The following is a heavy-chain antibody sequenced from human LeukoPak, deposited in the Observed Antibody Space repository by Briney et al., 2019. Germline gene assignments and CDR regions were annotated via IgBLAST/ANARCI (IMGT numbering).Heavy chain of an antibody. D-gene: IGHD3-22*01. J-gene: IGHJ5*02. Sequence: ASVKVSCKASGYTFTGYYMHWVRQAPGQRLEWMGWINPNSGGTNYAQKFQGRVTMTRDTSISTAYMELSRLRSDDTAVYYCARDGVCYDSSGYLFYWFDPWGQGTLVTVSS. CDR3: ARDGVCYDSSGYLFYWFDP. CDR1: GYTFTGYY. CDR2: INPNSGGT. V-gene: IGHV1-2*02.